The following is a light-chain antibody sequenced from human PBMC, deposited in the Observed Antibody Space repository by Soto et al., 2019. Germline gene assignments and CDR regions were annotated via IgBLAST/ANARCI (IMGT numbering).Light chain of an antibody. CDR2: WAS. J-gene: IGKJ2*01. V-gene: IGKV4-1*01. CDR1: QSVLYSSNNKNY. CDR3: QHYYSSPYT. Sequence: DIVMTQSPDSLAVSLGERATINCKSSQSVLYSSNNKNYLAWYQQKPGQPPKLLIYWASTRESGVPDRFSGSRSCTDVTLTISSLQAEDVAVYYCQHYYSSPYTFGQGTKLEIK.